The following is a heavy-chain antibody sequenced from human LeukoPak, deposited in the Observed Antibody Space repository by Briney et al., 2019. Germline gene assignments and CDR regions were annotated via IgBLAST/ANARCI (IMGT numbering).Heavy chain of an antibody. Sequence: GGSLRLSCAASGFTFSGYYMSWIRQAPGKGLEWVSYINSSGSTIYYADSVKGRFTISRDNAKNSLYLQMNSLRAEDTAVYYCARTSNPYDLWSGLPEPYYFDYWGQGTLVTVSS. V-gene: IGHV3-11*04. CDR3: ARTSNPYDLWSGLPEPYYFDY. D-gene: IGHD3-3*01. J-gene: IGHJ4*02. CDR1: GFTFSGYY. CDR2: INSSGSTI.